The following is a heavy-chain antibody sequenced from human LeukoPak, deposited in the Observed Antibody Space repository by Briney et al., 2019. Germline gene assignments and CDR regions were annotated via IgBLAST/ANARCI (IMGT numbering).Heavy chain of an antibody. CDR3: ARQGDYSSSWYEDY. CDR1: SGSISTYY. CDR2: IYTSGST. Sequence: PSETLSLTCTVSSGSISTYYWSWIRQPAGKGLEWIGRIYTSGSTDYNPSLKSRVTISVDTSKNQFSLKLSSVTAADTAVYYCARQGDYSSSWYEDYWGQGTLVTVSS. J-gene: IGHJ4*02. V-gene: IGHV4-4*07. D-gene: IGHD6-13*01.